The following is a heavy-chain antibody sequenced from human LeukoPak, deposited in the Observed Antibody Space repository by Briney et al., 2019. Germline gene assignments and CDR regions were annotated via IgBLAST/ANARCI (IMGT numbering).Heavy chain of an antibody. V-gene: IGHV1-18*04. CDR3: ARTGYYYGSGSYYNGNWFDP. D-gene: IGHD3-10*01. CDR1: GYTFTAYY. CDR2: ISAYNGNT. Sequence: GASVKVSCKASGYTFTAYYIHWVRQAPGQGLEWMGWISAYNGNTNYAQKLQGRVTMTTDTSTSTAYMELRSLRSDDTAVYYCARTGYYYGSGSYYNGNWFDPWGQGTLVTVSS. J-gene: IGHJ5*02.